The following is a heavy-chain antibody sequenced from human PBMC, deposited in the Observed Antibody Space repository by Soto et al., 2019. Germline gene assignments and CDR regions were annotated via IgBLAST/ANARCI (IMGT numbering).Heavy chain of an antibody. CDR2: IGGSGGST. V-gene: IGHV3-23*01. Sequence: GGSLRLSCAVTGFTFSRYAMSWVRQAPGKGLEWVSAIGGSGGSTYYADSVKGRFTISRDKSRNTLYLQMNSLRAEDTAVYYCAKVYCTGGSCYSGAFDIWGQGTMVTVSS. J-gene: IGHJ3*02. CDR1: GFTFSRYA. D-gene: IGHD2-15*01. CDR3: AKVYCTGGSCYSGAFDI.